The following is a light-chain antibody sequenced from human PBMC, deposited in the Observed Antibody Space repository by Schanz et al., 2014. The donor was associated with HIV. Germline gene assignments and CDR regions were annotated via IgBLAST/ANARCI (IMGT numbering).Light chain of an antibody. J-gene: IGLJ3*02. Sequence: HSALTQPRSVSGSPGQSVTISCTGTSSDVGGYNYVSWYQQHPGKAPKLMIYDVSKRPSGVPDRFSGSKSGNTASLTISGLQGEDEADYYCCSYAGSYSWMFGGGTKLTVL. CDR3: CSYAGSYSWM. CDR2: DVS. V-gene: IGLV2-11*01. CDR1: SSDVGGYNY.